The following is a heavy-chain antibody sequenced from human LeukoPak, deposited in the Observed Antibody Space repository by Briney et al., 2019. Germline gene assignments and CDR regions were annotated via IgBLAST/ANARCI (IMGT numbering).Heavy chain of an antibody. CDR1: GFTFSNYG. CDR3: AREMATITRFYYYYYGMDV. D-gene: IGHD5-24*01. CDR2: ISYDGSNK. J-gene: IGHJ6*02. Sequence: SGRSLRLSCAASGFTFSNYGMHWVRQAPGKGLEWVAVISYDGSNKYYADSVKGRFTISRDNSKNTLYLQMNSLRAEDTAVYYCAREMATITRFYYYYYGMDVWGQGTTVTVSS. V-gene: IGHV3-30*03.